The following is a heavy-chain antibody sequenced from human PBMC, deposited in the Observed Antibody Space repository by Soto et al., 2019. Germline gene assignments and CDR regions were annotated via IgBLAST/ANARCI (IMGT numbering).Heavy chain of an antibody. D-gene: IGHD2-2*01. Sequence: QVQLVQSGAEVKKPGASVKVSCQASGYTFTSYGISWVRQAPGQGLEWMGWISAYNGNTNYAQKLQGRVTMTTDTSTTTAYLELRSLRSDDTAVYYCARVGCSSTSCAEHYFDYWGQGTLVTVSS. CDR2: ISAYNGNT. J-gene: IGHJ4*02. V-gene: IGHV1-18*01. CDR1: GYTFTSYG. CDR3: ARVGCSSTSCAEHYFDY.